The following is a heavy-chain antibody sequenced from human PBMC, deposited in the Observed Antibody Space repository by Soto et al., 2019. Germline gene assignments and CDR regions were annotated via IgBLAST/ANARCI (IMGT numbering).Heavy chain of an antibody. D-gene: IGHD3-10*01. V-gene: IGHV4-34*01. CDR2: INHSGST. CDR1: GGSFSGYY. J-gene: IGHJ6*02. Sequence: QVQLQQWGAGLLKPSETLSLTCAVYGGSFSGYYWSWIRQPPGKGLEWIGEINHSGSTNYNPSLKTRAPXSXYXXKNQVSLKLSSVTAADTAVYYWARVSGIYYYGMDVWGQGTTVTVSS. CDR3: ARVSGIYYYGMDV.